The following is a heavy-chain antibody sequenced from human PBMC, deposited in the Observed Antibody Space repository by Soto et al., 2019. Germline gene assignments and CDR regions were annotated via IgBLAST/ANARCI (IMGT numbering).Heavy chain of an antibody. CDR3: TTDSSGSNYYYYYGMDV. CDR1: GFTFSNAW. CDR2: IKSKTDGGTT. V-gene: IGHV3-15*01. J-gene: IGHJ6*02. Sequence: PGGSLRLSCAASGFTFSNAWMSWVRQAPGKGLEWVGRIKSKTDGGTTDYAAPVKGRFTISRDDSKNTLCLQMNSLKTEDTAVYYRTTDSSGSNYYYYYGMDVWGQGTTVTVSS. D-gene: IGHD3-22*01.